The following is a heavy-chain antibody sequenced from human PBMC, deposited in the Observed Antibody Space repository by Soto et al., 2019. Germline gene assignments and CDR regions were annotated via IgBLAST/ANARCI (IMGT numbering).Heavy chain of an antibody. CDR3: ASIAAAAVFDY. Sequence: PSETLSLTCTVSGGSISSIIYYWGWIRQPPGKGLEWIGSIYYSGSTYYNPSLKSRVTISVDTSKNQFSLKLSSVTAADTAVYYCASIAAAAVFDYWGQGTLVTVSS. V-gene: IGHV4-39*01. D-gene: IGHD6-13*01. CDR2: IYYSGST. CDR1: GGSISSIIYY. J-gene: IGHJ4*02.